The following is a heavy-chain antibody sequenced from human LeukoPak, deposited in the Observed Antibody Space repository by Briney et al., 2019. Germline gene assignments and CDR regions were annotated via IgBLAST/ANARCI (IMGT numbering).Heavy chain of an antibody. J-gene: IGHJ4*02. D-gene: IGHD1-26*01. CDR1: GFTFNSYG. CDR3: AKGRGGSYYAALDY. Sequence: GRSLRLSCAASGFTFNSYGLHWVRQAPGKGLEWVAAISYDGSNEYYADSVKGRFTISRDNSKNTLFLQMNSLRAEDTAVYYCAKGRGGSYYAALDYWGQGTLVTVSS. V-gene: IGHV3-30*18. CDR2: ISYDGSNE.